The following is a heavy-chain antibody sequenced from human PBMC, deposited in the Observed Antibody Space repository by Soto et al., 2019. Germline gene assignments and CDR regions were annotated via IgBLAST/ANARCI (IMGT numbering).Heavy chain of an antibody. CDR3: ASMLGGRLLFDY. Sequence: QVQLQESGPGLVKPSETLSLTCTVSGGSIWSWIRQPPGKGLEWIGYIHDNGDTNYNASLESRVTISVDTSRNQFSLGLRSVSTADTAVYYCASMLGGRLLFDYWGQGILVTVSS. D-gene: IGHD3-10*02. J-gene: IGHJ4*02. CDR1: GGSI. V-gene: IGHV4-59*01. CDR2: IHDNGDT.